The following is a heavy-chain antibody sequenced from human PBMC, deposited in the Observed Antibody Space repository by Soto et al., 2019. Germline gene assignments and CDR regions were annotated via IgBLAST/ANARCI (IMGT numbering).Heavy chain of an antibody. J-gene: IGHJ4*02. CDR3: ARAMYYYDSSGPYYFDY. D-gene: IGHD3-22*01. Sequence: GSLRLSCAASGFTFSSYGMHWVRQAPGKGLEWVAVISYDGSNKYYADSVKGRFTISRDNSKNTLYLQMNSLRAEDTAVYYCARAMYYYDSSGPYYFDYWGQGTLVTVSS. V-gene: IGHV3-30*03. CDR1: GFTFSSYG. CDR2: ISYDGSNK.